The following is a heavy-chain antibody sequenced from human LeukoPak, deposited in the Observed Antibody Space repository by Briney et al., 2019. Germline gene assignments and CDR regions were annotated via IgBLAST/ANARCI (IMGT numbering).Heavy chain of an antibody. D-gene: IGHD6-19*01. J-gene: IGHJ4*02. V-gene: IGHV1-18*01. CDR2: ISAYNGAT. CDR3: ARSPSSRGWYADY. CDR1: GYTFTSYG. Sequence: GASVKVSCKASGYTFTSYGISWVRQAPGQGLEWMGWISAYNGATNYAQKLQGRVTMTTDTSATTAYMELRSLTSADTAVYSCARSPSSRGWYADYWGLGTLVTVSS.